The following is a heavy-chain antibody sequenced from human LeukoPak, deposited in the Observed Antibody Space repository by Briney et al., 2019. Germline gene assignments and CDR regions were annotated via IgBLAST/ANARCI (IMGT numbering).Heavy chain of an antibody. V-gene: IGHV4-39*01. D-gene: IGHD5-24*01. J-gene: IGHJ4*02. CDR1: GGSISSSSYY. Sequence: PSETLSLTCTVSGGSISSSSYYWGWIRQPPGKGLEWIGNIYYSGSTYYNPSLKSRVTISVDTSKNQFSLKLSSVTAADTAVYYCARKEMATIDYWGQGTLVTVSS. CDR2: IYYSGST. CDR3: ARKEMATIDY.